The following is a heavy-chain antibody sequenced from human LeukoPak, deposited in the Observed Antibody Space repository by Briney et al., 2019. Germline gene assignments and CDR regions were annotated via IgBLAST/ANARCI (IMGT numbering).Heavy chain of an antibody. CDR1: GYTFTSYD. D-gene: IGHD2-8*01. J-gene: IGHJ4*02. Sequence: ASVKVSCKASGYTFTSYDINWVRQATGQGLEWMGWMNPNSGNTGYAQKFQGRVTITRNTSINTAYMELSSLRSEDTAVYYCALGGVWWLPEFDYWGQGTLVTVSS. CDR3: ALGGVWWLPEFDY. CDR2: MNPNSGNT. V-gene: IGHV1-8*03.